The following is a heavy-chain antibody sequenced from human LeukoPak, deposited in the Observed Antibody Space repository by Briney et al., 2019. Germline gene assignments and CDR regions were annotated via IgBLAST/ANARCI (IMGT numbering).Heavy chain of an antibody. J-gene: IGHJ3*02. CDR1: GFTSSGYA. D-gene: IGHD1-26*01. CDR3: ARGQVGAINDAFDI. Sequence: PGGSPRLSCGATGFTSSGYAMGWVRQAPGKGLEWVSTISGSGVDTYYADSVKGRFTISRDSSKNTLYLQMGSLRAEDMAVYYCARGQVGAINDAFDIWGQGTMDSVSS. CDR2: ISGSGVDT. V-gene: IGHV3-23*01.